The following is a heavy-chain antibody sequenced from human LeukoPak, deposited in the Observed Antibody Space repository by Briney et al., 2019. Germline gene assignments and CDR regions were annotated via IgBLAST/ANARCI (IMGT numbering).Heavy chain of an antibody. CDR2: IRYDGSDK. J-gene: IGHJ4*02. CDR3: AKDEGGITMIEPNYYFDY. CDR1: GFTFNRYA. V-gene: IGHV3-30*02. D-gene: IGHD3-22*01. Sequence: GGPLRLSGAASGFTFNRYAMHWVRQAPGKGLEWVAFIRYDGSDKYYADSVKGRFTISRDNSKNTLYLQMNSLRAEDTAVYYCAKDEGGITMIEPNYYFDYWGQGTLVTVSS.